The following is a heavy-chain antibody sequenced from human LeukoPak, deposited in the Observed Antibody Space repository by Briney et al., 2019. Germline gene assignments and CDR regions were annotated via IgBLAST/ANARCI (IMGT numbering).Heavy chain of an antibody. J-gene: IGHJ4*02. CDR3: ARYYSGYDLLVDY. CDR1: RYTFTGYY. D-gene: IGHD5-12*01. Sequence: GASVKVSCKASRYTFTGYYMHWVRQAPGQGLEGMGWINPNSGGTNYAQKFQGWVTMTRDTSSSRAYMELSRRRSDDTAVYYCARYYSGYDLLVDYWGQGTLVTVSS. CDR2: INPNSGGT. V-gene: IGHV1-2*04.